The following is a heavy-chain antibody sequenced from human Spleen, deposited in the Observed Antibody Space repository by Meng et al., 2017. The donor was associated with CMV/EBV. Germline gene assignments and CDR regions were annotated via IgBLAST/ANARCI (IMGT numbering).Heavy chain of an antibody. V-gene: IGHV3-66*02. CDR1: GFTFDDYA. CDR2: IYSGGTT. Sequence: GESLKISCAASGFTFDDYAMHWVRQAPGKGLEWVSIIYSGGTTYYADSVKGRFTISRDNSRNTLFLQMNSLRIEDTAVYYCARDRCTSTSCYKGVFDYWGQGTLVTVSS. J-gene: IGHJ4*02. D-gene: IGHD2-2*02. CDR3: ARDRCTSTSCYKGVFDY.